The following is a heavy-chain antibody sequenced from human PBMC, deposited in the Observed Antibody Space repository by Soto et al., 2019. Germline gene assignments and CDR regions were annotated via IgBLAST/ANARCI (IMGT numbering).Heavy chain of an antibody. CDR2: IKSKTDGRTT. Sequence: PGGSLKLSCAASGFTFSNAWMSWVRQAPGKGLEWVGRIKSKTDGRTTDYAAPVKGRFTISRDDSKNTLYLQMNSLKTEDTAVYYCTTRVPTMTQMDYWGQGTLVTVSS. D-gene: IGHD3-22*01. J-gene: IGHJ4*02. CDR1: GFTFSNAW. V-gene: IGHV3-15*01. CDR3: TTRVPTMTQMDY.